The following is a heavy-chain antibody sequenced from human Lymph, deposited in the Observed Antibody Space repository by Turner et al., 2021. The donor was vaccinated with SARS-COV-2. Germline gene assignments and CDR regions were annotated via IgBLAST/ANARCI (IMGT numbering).Heavy chain of an antibody. CDR3: ARDLGTYGMDV. CDR1: GIIVSRNY. CDR2: IYNGGTT. V-gene: IGHV3-53*02. D-gene: IGHD6-13*01. J-gene: IGHJ6*02. Sequence: EVQLVETGGGLFQPGGCLRLSCAASGIIVSRNYMNWVRQAPGKGLEWVSVIYNGGTTYYADSVKGRFTISRDNSKNTLYLQMNSLRVEDTAVYYCARDLGTYGMDVWGQGTTVTVSS.